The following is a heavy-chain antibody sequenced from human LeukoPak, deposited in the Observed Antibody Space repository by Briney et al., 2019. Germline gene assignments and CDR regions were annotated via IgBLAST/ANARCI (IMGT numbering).Heavy chain of an antibody. D-gene: IGHD4-17*01. CDR1: GFTFSSYA. CDR2: ISYVGSNK. J-gene: IGHJ4*02. V-gene: IGHV3-30-3*01. Sequence: GGSLRLSCAASGFTFSSYAMHWVRRAPGKGLEWVAVISYVGSNKYYADSVKGRFTISRDNSKNTLYLQMNSLRAEDTAVYYCARGDYGDYYWGQGTLVTVSS. CDR3: ARGDYGDYY.